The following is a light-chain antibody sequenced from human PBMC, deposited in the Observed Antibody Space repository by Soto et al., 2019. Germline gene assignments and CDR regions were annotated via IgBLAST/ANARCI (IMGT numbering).Light chain of an antibody. V-gene: IGKV3-11*01. J-gene: IGKJ5*01. Sequence: SVLTQSPDTLSLSPGERATLSCRASRRFGSSYLAWCQQKRGPAPRVLIHDASNRATGIPARFSGSGSGTDFTLTISSIELEAYAVEFYHRRNNAPPPITFGQGTRLAI. CDR2: DAS. CDR1: RRFGSSY. CDR3: HRRNNAPPPIT.